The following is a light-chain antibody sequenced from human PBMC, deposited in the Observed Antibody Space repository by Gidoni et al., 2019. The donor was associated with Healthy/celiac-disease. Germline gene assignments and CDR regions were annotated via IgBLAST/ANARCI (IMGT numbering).Light chain of an antibody. V-gene: IGKV3-11*01. CDR3: QQRSNWGYT. J-gene: IGKJ2*01. Sequence: ELVLTQSPATLSLSPGERATPSCRASQSVSSYLAWYQQKPGQTPRLLIYDASNRATGIPARFSGSGSGTDFTLTISSLEPEDFAVYYCQQRSNWGYTFGQGTKLEIK. CDR2: DAS. CDR1: QSVSSY.